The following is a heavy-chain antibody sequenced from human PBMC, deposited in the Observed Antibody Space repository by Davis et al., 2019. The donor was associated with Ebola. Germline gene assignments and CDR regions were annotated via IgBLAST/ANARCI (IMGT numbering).Heavy chain of an antibody. J-gene: IGHJ4*02. CDR3: ARVGTATTTFDY. CDR1: GGTFSSYA. Sequence: ASVKVSCKASGGTFSSYAISWVRQAPGQGLEWMGWINPNGGGTNYAQKFQGWVTMTRDTSISTAYMGLSRLRSDDTAVYYCARVGTATTTFDYWGQGTLVTVSS. V-gene: IGHV1-2*04. D-gene: IGHD5-24*01. CDR2: INPNGGGT.